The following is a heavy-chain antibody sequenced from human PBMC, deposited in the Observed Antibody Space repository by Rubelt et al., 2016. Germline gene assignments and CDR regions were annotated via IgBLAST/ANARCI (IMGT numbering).Heavy chain of an antibody. Sequence: QLQLQESGPGLVKPSETLSLTCTVSGGSISSSSYYWGWIRQPPGKGLEWIGSFYYSGSSYYNPSLKSRVTISVDTSKNQFSLKLSSVTAADTAVYYCARPRGYFDYWGQGTLVTVSS. CDR1: GGSISSSSYY. V-gene: IGHV4-39*01. CDR3: ARPRGYFDY. J-gene: IGHJ4*02. CDR2: FYYSGSS.